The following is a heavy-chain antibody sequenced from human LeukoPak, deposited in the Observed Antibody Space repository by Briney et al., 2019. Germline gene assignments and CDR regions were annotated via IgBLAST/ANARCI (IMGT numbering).Heavy chain of an antibody. CDR3: ARGSNGFRI. Sequence: GASVKVSCKASGYTFTSYGISWVRQAPGQGLEWMGWISAYNGNTDYAQKFQGRVTITRDTSISTAYMELSSLRSDDTAVYYCARGSNGFRIWGQGTMVTVSS. V-gene: IGHV1-18*01. J-gene: IGHJ3*02. D-gene: IGHD6-25*01. CDR1: GYTFTSYG. CDR2: ISAYNGNT.